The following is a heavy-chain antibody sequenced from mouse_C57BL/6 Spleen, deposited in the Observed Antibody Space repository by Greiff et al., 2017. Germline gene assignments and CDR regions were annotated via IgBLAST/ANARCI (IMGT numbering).Heavy chain of an antibody. Sequence: LVESGAELARPGASVKLSCKASGYTFTSYGISWVQQSTGQGLEWIGEIYPRSGNTYYTEKFKGQATLTADKSSSTAYMELRSLTSEDSAVYFGARARDYYGSSPYAMDYWGQGTSVTISS. J-gene: IGHJ4*01. D-gene: IGHD1-1*01. CDR2: IYPRSGNT. CDR1: GYTFTSYG. CDR3: ARARDYYGSSPYAMDY. V-gene: IGHV1-81*01.